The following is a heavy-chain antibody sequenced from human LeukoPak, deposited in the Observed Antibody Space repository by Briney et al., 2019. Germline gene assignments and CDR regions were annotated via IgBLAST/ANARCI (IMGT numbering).Heavy chain of an antibody. Sequence: GGSLRLSCAASGFTFRSYGMHWVRQAPGKGLEWVSYISSSSSTIYYADSVKGRFTISRDNAENSLYLQMNSLRAEDTAVYYCGRAGTAIDYWGQGTLVTVSS. CDR1: GFTFRSYG. CDR2: ISSSSSTI. D-gene: IGHD2-21*02. CDR3: GRAGTAIDY. J-gene: IGHJ4*02. V-gene: IGHV3-48*04.